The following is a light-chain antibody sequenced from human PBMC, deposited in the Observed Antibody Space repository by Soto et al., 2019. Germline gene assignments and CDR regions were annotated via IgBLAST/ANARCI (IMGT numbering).Light chain of an antibody. CDR3: AAWDDSLNGVI. Sequence: QSVLTQPPSASGTPGQRITISCSGSSSNIGSHTANWHQQVPGTAPKLLIYSNNERPSGVPDRVSGSKSGTSASLAISGLQSGDEAEYYCAAWDDSLNGVIFGGGTKLTVL. V-gene: IGLV1-44*01. CDR2: SNN. CDR1: SSNIGSHT. J-gene: IGLJ2*01.